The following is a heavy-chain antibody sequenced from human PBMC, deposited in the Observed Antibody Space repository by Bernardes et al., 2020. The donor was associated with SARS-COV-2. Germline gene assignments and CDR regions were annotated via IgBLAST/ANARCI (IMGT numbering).Heavy chain of an antibody. V-gene: IGHV3-21*01. Sequence: SLRLSCAASGFTFSSYSMNWVHQAPGKGLEWVSSISSSSSYIYYADSVKGRFTISRDNAKNSLYLQMNSLRAEDTAVYYCARDHSGDFWSGYYDYYYYYGMDVWGQGTTVTVSS. J-gene: IGHJ6*02. CDR3: ARDHSGDFWSGYYDYYYYYGMDV. CDR2: ISSSSSYI. CDR1: GFTFSSYS. D-gene: IGHD3-3*01.